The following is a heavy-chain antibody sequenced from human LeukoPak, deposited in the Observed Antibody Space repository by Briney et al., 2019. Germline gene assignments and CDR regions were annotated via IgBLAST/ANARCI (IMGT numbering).Heavy chain of an antibody. J-gene: IGHJ4*02. Sequence: GGSLRLSCAASGFTFSSYAMSWVRQAPGKGLEWVSAISGSGGSTYYADSVKGRFTISRDNSKNTLYLQMNSLRAGDTAVYYCAKWDIVVVPAAIVGYGNGFDYWGQGTLITVSS. D-gene: IGHD2-2*02. CDR2: ISGSGGST. CDR3: AKWDIVVVPAAIVGYGNGFDY. V-gene: IGHV3-23*01. CDR1: GFTFSSYA.